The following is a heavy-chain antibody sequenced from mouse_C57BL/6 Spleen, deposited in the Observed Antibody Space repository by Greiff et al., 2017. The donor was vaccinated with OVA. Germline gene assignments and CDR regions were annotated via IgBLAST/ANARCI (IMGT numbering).Heavy chain of an antibody. J-gene: IGHJ4*01. CDR3: ARSYGYDGAMDY. Sequence: QVQLQQPGAELVMPGASVKLSCKASGYTFTSYWMHWVKQRPGQGLEWIGEIDPSDSYTNYNQKFKGKSTLTVDKSSSTAYMQLSSLTSEDSAVYYCARSYGYDGAMDYWGQGTSVTVSS. D-gene: IGHD2-2*01. CDR1: GYTFTSYW. V-gene: IGHV1-69*01. CDR2: IDPSDSYT.